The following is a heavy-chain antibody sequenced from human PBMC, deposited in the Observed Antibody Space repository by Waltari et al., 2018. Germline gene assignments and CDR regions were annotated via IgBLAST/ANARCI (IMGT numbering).Heavy chain of an antibody. D-gene: IGHD3-3*01. CDR2: VYYSGNA. Sequence: QVQLQESGPGLVKPSETLSLTCTVSGGSINSSYWSWIRQPPGKGLEWIAYVYYSGNANYNPSRRYRGTISLVTSTNQVSLKLRSVTAADTAVYYCATSWIWSVGVSDTGPDAVDIWGQGTMVTVSS. CDR3: ATSWIWSVGVSDTGPDAVDI. CDR1: GGSINSSY. J-gene: IGHJ3*02. V-gene: IGHV4-59*01.